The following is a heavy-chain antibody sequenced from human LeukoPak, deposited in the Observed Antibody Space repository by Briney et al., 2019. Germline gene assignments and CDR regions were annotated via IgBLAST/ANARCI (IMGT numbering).Heavy chain of an antibody. CDR1: GYTFTSYW. CDR3: ARLVTYYYDSSGYYSYGMDV. Sequence: GESLKISCQASGYTFTSYWISWVRQMPGKGLEWMGRIDPSDSYTNYSPSFQGHVTISADKSISTAYLQWSSLKASDTAMYYCARLVTYYYDSSGYYSYGMDVWGQGTTVTVSS. CDR2: IDPSDSYT. J-gene: IGHJ6*02. D-gene: IGHD3-22*01. V-gene: IGHV5-10-1*01.